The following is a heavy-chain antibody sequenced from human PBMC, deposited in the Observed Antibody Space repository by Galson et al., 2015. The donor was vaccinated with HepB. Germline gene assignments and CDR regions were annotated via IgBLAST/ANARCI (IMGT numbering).Heavy chain of an antibody. D-gene: IGHD3-3*01. V-gene: IGHV3-7*01. CDR3: AGDYDFWSGYYRD. J-gene: IGHJ4*02. CDR1: GFTFSSSW. Sequence: SLRLSCAASGFTFSSSWMSWVRQAPGKGLEWVANIKPDGSDKYYVDSVKGRFTISRDNAKNSLYLQMNSLRAEDTAVYYCAGDYDFWSGYYRDWGQGTLVTVSS. CDR2: IKPDGSDK.